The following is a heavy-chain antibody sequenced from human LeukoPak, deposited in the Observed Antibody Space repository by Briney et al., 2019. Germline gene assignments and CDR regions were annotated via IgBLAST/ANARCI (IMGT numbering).Heavy chain of an antibody. CDR1: GFTFSSYA. V-gene: IGHV3-23*01. D-gene: IGHD3-3*01. Sequence: GRSLRLSCAASGFTFSSYAMHWVRQAPGKGLEWVSSISGSDGTTFYADSVKGRFTISRDNSKNTLYLQMNSLRSEDTAVYYCAKVRLSYDFWSGYEAPFDYWGQGTLVTVSS. CDR2: ISGSDGTT. CDR3: AKVRLSYDFWSGYEAPFDY. J-gene: IGHJ4*02.